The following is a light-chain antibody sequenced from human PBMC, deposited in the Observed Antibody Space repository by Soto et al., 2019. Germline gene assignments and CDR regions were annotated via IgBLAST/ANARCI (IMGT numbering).Light chain of an antibody. CDR1: SSDVGGYKY. CDR3: YSYTSSSTVV. J-gene: IGLJ2*01. Sequence: QSVLTQPASVSGSPGQSIPISCTGTSSDVGGYKYVSWYHQYPGKAPKLMIYEVSNRPSGVSDRFSGSKSGNTASLTISGLQAEDEGDYYCYSYTSSSTVVFGGGTKVTVL. V-gene: IGLV2-14*01. CDR2: EVS.